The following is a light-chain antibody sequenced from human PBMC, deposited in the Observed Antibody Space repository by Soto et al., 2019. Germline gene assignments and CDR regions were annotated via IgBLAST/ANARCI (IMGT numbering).Light chain of an antibody. CDR2: DVS. CDR1: STDVGRYNY. J-gene: IGLJ1*01. Sequence: QSPLTQPASVSGSPGQSITISCTGTSTDVGRYNYVSWYQQHPGKAPKLMVYDVSNRPSWVSNRFSGSKSGITASLTISGLLAEDEADYYCTSYTSDSTYVFGTGTKVTVL. V-gene: IGLV2-14*01. CDR3: TSYTSDSTYV.